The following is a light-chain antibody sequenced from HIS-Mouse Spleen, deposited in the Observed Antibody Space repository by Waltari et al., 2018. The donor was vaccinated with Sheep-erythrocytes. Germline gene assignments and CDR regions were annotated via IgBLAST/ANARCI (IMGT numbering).Light chain of an antibody. Sequence: DIQMTQSPSSVSASVGDRVTITCRASQGISSWLAWYQQKPGKAPKLLIYAASSLQSGVKSKFSGSGAGTDFTHTSSILHPEDFATYYCQQANSFTITFGQGTRLEIK. CDR2: AAS. V-gene: IGKV1-12*01. CDR1: QGISSW. J-gene: IGKJ5*01. CDR3: QQANSFTIT.